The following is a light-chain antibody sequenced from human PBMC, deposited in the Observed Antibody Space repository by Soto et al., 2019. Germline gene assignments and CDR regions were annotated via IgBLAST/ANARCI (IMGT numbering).Light chain of an antibody. CDR2: GAS. Sequence: EIVMTQSPASLSVSPGDGATLSCRASQSVASNVAWYQQKPGQGPRLLIHGASTRAAGAPARFSGSGSGTDFHLNISSLESEVFAVYYCQQYHNWPPQYTFGQGTRLQIK. CDR1: QSVASN. J-gene: IGKJ2*01. CDR3: QQYHNWPPQYT. V-gene: IGKV3-15*01.